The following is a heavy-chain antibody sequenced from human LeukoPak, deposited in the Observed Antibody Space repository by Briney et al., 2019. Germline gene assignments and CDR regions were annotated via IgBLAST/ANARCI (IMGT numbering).Heavy chain of an antibody. CDR2: INTDGSSP. Sequence: GSLRLSCAASGFTFGSHWMHWVRQTPGKGLVWVSCINTDGSSPTYADSVKGRFTISRDNAKNTLYLQMNSLRAEDTAVYYCAKDPGKGVVTGYFDYWGQGTLVTVSS. D-gene: IGHD2-21*02. J-gene: IGHJ4*02. CDR1: GFTFGSHW. V-gene: IGHV3-74*01. CDR3: AKDPGKGVVTGYFDY.